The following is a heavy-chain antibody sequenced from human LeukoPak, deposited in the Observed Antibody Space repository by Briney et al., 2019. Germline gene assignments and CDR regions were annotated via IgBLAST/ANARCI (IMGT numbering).Heavy chain of an antibody. Sequence: PSETLSLTCTVSGGSISSSSYYWGWIRQPPGKGLEWIGEINHSGSTNYNPSLKSRVTISVDTSKNQFSLKLSSVTAADTAVYYCARVWFGELSHEQYYYYGMDVWGQGTTVTVSS. J-gene: IGHJ6*02. CDR2: INHSGST. CDR1: GGSISSSSYY. V-gene: IGHV4-39*07. CDR3: ARVWFGELSHEQYYYYGMDV. D-gene: IGHD3-10*01.